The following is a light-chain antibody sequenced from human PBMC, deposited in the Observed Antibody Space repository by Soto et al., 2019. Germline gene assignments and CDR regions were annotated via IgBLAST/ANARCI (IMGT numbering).Light chain of an antibody. CDR3: LQDFKYPRT. V-gene: IGKV1-6*01. CDR2: EAS. Sequence: AILMTQSPSSLSASVGDRVTITCRARQGIRNDLAWYRQKPGKAPKLLIYEASTLQSGVLSRFSGSYSGTDFTLTIGSRQPEDSATYYCLQDFKYPRTFGQGTKVDSK. CDR1: QGIRND. J-gene: IGKJ1*01.